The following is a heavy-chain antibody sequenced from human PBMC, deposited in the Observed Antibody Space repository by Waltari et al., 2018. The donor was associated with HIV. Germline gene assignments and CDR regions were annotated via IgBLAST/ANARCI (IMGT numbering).Heavy chain of an antibody. CDR1: GFIFTDFA. CDR2: IRWGGET. J-gene: IGHJ3*01. CDR3: VKDSGRAADVFDL. V-gene: IGHV3-23*01. D-gene: IGHD3-10*01. Sequence: QLLESGGGLVEPGGSLRLSCAASGFIFTDFAMDWVRQAPGKGLEWVSAIRWGGETFYADSVKGRFTISRDNSKNTLYLQMNSLRADDAAVYYCVKDSGRAADVFDLWGQGTMVTVSS.